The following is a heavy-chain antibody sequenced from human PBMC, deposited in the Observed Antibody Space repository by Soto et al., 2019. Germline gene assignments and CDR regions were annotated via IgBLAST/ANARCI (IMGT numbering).Heavy chain of an antibody. D-gene: IGHD6-13*01. CDR1: GGSISSYY. V-gene: IGHV4-59*08. Sequence: PSETLSLTCTVSGGSISSYYWSWIRQPPGKGLKWIGYIYYSESTNYNPSLKSRNTISVDTSKNQFSLKLRSVTAADTAVFYCARTGTSYQQLPLVNWFDPWGQGTLVTVSS. CDR3: ARTGTSYQQLPLVNWFDP. CDR2: IYYSEST. J-gene: IGHJ5*02.